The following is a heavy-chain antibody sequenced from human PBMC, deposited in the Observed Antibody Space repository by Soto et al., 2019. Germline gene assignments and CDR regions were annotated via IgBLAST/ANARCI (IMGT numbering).Heavy chain of an antibody. CDR1: GYTFTSYG. CDR3: ARDRALSGIFGVAIRDGAFDI. Sequence: GASVKVSCKASGYTFTSYGISWVRQAPGQGLEWMGWISAYNGNTNYAQKLQGRVTMTTDTSTSTAYMELRSLRSDDTAVHYCARDRALSGIFGVAIRDGAFDIWGQGTMVTVPS. D-gene: IGHD3-3*01. V-gene: IGHV1-18*01. J-gene: IGHJ3*02. CDR2: ISAYNGNT.